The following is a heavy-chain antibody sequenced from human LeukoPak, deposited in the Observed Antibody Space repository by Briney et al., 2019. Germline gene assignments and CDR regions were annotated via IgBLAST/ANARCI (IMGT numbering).Heavy chain of an antibody. V-gene: IGHV1-69*02. CDR3: ARWTDTYYFDY. Sequence: SVKVSCKASGCTFSSYTISWVRQAPGQGLEWMGRIIPILGIANYAQKFQGRVTITADKSTSTAYMELSSLRSEDTAVYYCARWTDTYYFDYWGQGTLVTVSS. CDR1: GCTFSSYT. CDR2: IIPILGIA. J-gene: IGHJ4*02. D-gene: IGHD3/OR15-3a*01.